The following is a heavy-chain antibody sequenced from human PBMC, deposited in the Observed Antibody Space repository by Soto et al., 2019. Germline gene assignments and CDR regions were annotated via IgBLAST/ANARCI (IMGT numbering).Heavy chain of an antibody. Sequence: ASVKVSCKASGGTFSSYAISWVRQAPGQGLEWMGGIIPIFGTANYAQKFQGRVTITADESTSTAYMELSSLRSEDTAVYYCARQVVLREAYYYYGMDVWGQGTTVTVSS. D-gene: IGHD2-15*01. CDR3: ARQVVLREAYYYYGMDV. V-gene: IGHV1-69*13. CDR2: IIPIFGTA. CDR1: GGTFSSYA. J-gene: IGHJ6*02.